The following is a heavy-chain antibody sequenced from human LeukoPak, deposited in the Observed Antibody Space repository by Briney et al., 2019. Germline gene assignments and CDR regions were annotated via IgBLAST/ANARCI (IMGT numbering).Heavy chain of an antibody. CDR1: GFTVSSNY. J-gene: IGHJ4*02. D-gene: IGHD5-18*01. CDR2: IYSGGTT. Sequence: GGSLRLSCAASGFTVSSNYMSWVRQAPGKGLEWVSVIYSGGTTYYADSVKGRFTISRDNSKNTLHLQMNSLRAEDTAVYYCARDQYSYAHAAHWGQGTLVTVSS. V-gene: IGHV3-66*01. CDR3: ARDQYSYAHAAH.